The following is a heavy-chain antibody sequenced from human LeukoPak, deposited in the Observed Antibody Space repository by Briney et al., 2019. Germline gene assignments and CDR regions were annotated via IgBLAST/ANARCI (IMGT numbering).Heavy chain of an antibody. J-gene: IGHJ3*02. Sequence: GGSLRLSCAASGFTFGSYSMNWVRQAPGKGLEWVSSISSSSSYIYYADSVKGRFTISRDNAKNSLYLQMNSLRAEDTAVYYCARGSGYYDSSGYWAFDIWGQGTMVTVSS. CDR3: ARGSGYYDSSGYWAFDI. V-gene: IGHV3-21*01. D-gene: IGHD3-22*01. CDR1: GFTFGSYS. CDR2: ISSSSSYI.